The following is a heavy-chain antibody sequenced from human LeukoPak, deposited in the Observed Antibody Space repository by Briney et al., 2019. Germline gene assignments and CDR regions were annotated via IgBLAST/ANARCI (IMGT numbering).Heavy chain of an antibody. J-gene: IGHJ5*02. CDR2: IYYSGIT. CDR1: GGSISSSSYS. CDR3: ARQGSSGSLNCFDP. V-gene: IGHV4-39*01. Sequence: SETLSLTCTVPGGSISSSSYSWGWIRQPPGKGLEWIGNIYYSGITYYNPSLKSRVTISVDTSKNQFPLKVTSVTAADTAVYYCARQGSSGSLNCFDPWGQGTLVTVSS. D-gene: IGHD3-10*01.